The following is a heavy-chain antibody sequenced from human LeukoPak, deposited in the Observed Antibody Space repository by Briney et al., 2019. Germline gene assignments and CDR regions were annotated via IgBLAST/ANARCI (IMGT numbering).Heavy chain of an antibody. J-gene: IGHJ4*02. D-gene: IGHD3-16*01. Sequence: ASVKVSCKASRYTLTSYYMHWVRQAPGQGLEWMGIINPSGGSKRNAQKFQGRITKTRDTPTSTVYMELSRLRSEDTPVYYCPRGKGSYGGMDHFGLWGQGNLVTVSS. V-gene: IGHV1-46*01. CDR1: RYTLTSYY. CDR2: INPSGGSK. CDR3: PRGKGSYGGMDHFGL.